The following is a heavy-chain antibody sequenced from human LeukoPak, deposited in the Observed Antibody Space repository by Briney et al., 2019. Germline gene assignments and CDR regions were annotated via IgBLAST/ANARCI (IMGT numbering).Heavy chain of an antibody. CDR2: IWYDGSNK. CDR1: GFTFSSYG. CDR3: ARDGGVVRGYYYGMDV. D-gene: IGHD3-10*01. Sequence: GGSLRLSCAASGFTFSSYGMHWVRQAPGKGVGWVAVIWYDGSNKYYADSVKGRFTISRDNSKNTLYLQMNSLSAEDTAVYYCARDGGVVRGYYYGMDVWGQGTTVTVSS. V-gene: IGHV3-33*01. J-gene: IGHJ6*02.